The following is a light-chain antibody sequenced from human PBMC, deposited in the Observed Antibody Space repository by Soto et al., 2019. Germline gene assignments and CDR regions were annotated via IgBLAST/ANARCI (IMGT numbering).Light chain of an antibody. Sequence: EIVSTQSPATLSSFPGDRVTLSCRASQYINTRLAWYQHRPGQAPRLLIYQTSNRATGIPDRFSGSGSGTDFTLTISRLEPEDFAVYYCQQYGSSGTFGQGTKVDI. CDR3: QQYGSSGT. J-gene: IGKJ1*01. CDR2: QTS. V-gene: IGKV3-20*01. CDR1: QYINTR.